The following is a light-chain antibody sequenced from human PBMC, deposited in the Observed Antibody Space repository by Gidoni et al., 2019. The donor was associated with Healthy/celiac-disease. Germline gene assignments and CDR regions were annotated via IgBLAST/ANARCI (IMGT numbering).Light chain of an antibody. CDR3: QQYGSSPPLT. V-gene: IGKV3-20*01. J-gene: IGKJ4*01. Sequence: EIVLTPSPGTLSLSPGERATLSCRASQSVSSSYLAWYQQKPGQAPRRLIYGASSRATGIPDRFSGSGSGTDFTLTISRLEPEDFAVYYCQQYGSSPPLTFGGGTKVEIK. CDR1: QSVSSSY. CDR2: GAS.